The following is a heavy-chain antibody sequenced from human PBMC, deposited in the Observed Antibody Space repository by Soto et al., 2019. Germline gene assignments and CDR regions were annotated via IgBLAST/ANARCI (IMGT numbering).Heavy chain of an antibody. CDR1: GYTFTSYG. Sequence: QVQLVQSGTEVKKPGASVNVSCKAFGYTFTSYGFSWVRQVPGQGLEWLGWISAFNGDTQYAQTMKGRLTVTTDTSTTTVHMELRSLTPDDTAVYSCAREAGWQRMVPYDWGQGTLVTVS. D-gene: IGHD6-25*01. CDR3: AREAGWQRMVPYD. V-gene: IGHV1-18*04. CDR2: ISAFNGDT. J-gene: IGHJ4*02.